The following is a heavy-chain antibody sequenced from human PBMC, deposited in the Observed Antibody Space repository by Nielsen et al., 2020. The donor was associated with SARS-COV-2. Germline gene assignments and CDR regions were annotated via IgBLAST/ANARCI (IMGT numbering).Heavy chain of an antibody. J-gene: IGHJ4*02. V-gene: IGHV3-11*04. CDR1: GFTFSDYY. D-gene: IGHD5-24*01. Sequence: GESLKISCAASGFTFSDYYMSWIRQAPGKGLEWVSHISSSGSYIYYADSVKGRFTISRDNAKNSVYLQMNSLRAEDTAVYYCAREGRKLPLDYWGQGTLVTVSS. CDR3: AREGRKLPLDY. CDR2: ISSSGSYI.